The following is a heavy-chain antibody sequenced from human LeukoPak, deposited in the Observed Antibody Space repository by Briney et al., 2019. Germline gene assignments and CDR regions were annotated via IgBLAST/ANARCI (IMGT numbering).Heavy chain of an antibody. D-gene: IGHD3-3*01. J-gene: IGHJ6*01. CDR1: GYTFTGYY. CDR3: ARAESASYDFWSGEYYYYYGMDV. CDR2: INPNSGDT. V-gene: IGHV1-2*02. Sequence: ASVKVSCKASGYTFTGYYMHWVRQAPGQGLEWMGWINPNSGDTNYAQKFQGRVTMTRDTSISTAYMELSRLRSDDTAVYYCARAESASYDFWSGEYYYYYGMDVWGQGTTVTVSS.